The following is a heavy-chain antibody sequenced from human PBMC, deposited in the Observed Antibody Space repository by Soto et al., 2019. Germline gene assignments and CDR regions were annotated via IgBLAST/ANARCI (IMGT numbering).Heavy chain of an antibody. CDR3: ARFTFGGVIVPYYFDY. CDR1: GGSISSGGYY. D-gene: IGHD3-16*02. V-gene: IGHV4-31*03. J-gene: IGHJ4*02. CDR2: IYYSGST. Sequence: SETLSLTCTVSGGSISSGGYYWSWIRQHPGKGLEWIGYIYYSGSTYYNPSLKSRVTISVDTSKNQFSLKLSSVTAADTAVYYCARFTFGGVIVPYYFDYWGQGTLVNVSS.